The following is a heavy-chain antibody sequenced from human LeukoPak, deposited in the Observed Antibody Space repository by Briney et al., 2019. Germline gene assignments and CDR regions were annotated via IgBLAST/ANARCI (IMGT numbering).Heavy chain of an antibody. J-gene: IGHJ4*02. CDR1: SGYC. CDR2: ISSGGSTI. D-gene: IGHD5-24*01. CDR3: AKGEMAGGGNDY. Sequence: SGYCWGWIRQAPGKGLEWVSYISSGGSTIYYADSVKGRFTISRDNAKNSLYLQMNSLRAEDTAVYYCAKGEMAGGGNDYWGQGTLVTVSS. V-gene: IGHV3-11*01.